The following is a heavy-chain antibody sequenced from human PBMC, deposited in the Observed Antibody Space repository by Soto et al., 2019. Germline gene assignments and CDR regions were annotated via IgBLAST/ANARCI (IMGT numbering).Heavy chain of an antibody. CDR1: GGSFSGSY. D-gene: IGHD2-15*01. Sequence: PSETLSLTCAFYGGSFSGSYWSWIRHSPGKGLEWIGEINHSGSTNYNPSLKSRVTISVDTSKHQFSLKLSSVTAPDTAVYYCESLTGYGRGGSCYNWFDPWGQGNLVTVSS. V-gene: IGHV4-34*01. CDR2: INHSGST. CDR3: ESLTGYGRGGSCYNWFDP. J-gene: IGHJ5*02.